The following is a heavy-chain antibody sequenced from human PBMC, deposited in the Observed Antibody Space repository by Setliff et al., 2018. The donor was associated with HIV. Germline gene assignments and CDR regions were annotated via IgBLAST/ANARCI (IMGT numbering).Heavy chain of an antibody. D-gene: IGHD3-22*01. V-gene: IGHV3-74*01. Sequence: GGSLRLSCAASGFTFSSYWMHWVRQAPGKGLVWVSRIKSDENSITYADSVKGRFTISRDNAKNTVHLQMNSLRVEDTAVYYCARPHYYDSSGHYSPSGYWGQGTLVTVSS. J-gene: IGHJ4*02. CDR3: ARPHYYDSSGHYSPSGY. CDR1: GFTFSSYW. CDR2: IKSDENSI.